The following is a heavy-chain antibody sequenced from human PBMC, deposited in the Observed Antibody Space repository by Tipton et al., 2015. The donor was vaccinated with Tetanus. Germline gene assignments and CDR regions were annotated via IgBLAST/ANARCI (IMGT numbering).Heavy chain of an antibody. CDR2: INYSGTT. J-gene: IGHJ4*02. V-gene: IGHV4-34*01. D-gene: IGHD1-26*01. Sequence: LRLSCAVYGGTFNNYFWTWIRQPPGKGLEWIGEINYSGTTNYNPSLKSRVTMSVDTSKNQLSLRLTSVTAADTAVYYCARGLPREPFYFDYWGQGKQVVVSS. CDR3: ARGLPREPFYFDY. CDR1: GGTFNNYF.